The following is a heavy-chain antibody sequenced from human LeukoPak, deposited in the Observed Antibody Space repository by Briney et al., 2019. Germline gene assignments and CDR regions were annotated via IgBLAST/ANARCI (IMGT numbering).Heavy chain of an antibody. CDR3: ARVGGRGSIGGDC. V-gene: IGHV3-74*03. CDR1: GFTFSTYW. Sequence: GGSLRLSCAASGFTFSTYWMHWVRQAPGKGLVWVSRIKSDGSTTTYADFVKGRFTVSRDNAKNTLYLQMSSLRAEDTAMYFCARVGGRGSIGGDCWGQGTLVTVSS. D-gene: IGHD3-10*01. CDR2: IKSDGSTT. J-gene: IGHJ4*02.